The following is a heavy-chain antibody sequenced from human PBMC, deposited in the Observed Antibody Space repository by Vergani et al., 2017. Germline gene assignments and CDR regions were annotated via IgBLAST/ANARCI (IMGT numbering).Heavy chain of an antibody. CDR1: GYTFTGHY. V-gene: IGHV1-2*02. J-gene: IGHJ4*02. D-gene: IGHD1-26*01. Sequence: QVQLVQSGAEVKKPGASVKLSCKASGYTFTGHYMHWVRQAPGQGLVWMGCINPNSGGTNYAQKFQGRVTMTRNTSISTAYMELGGLRSGDTAVYYCARVESGGRGVPYDCWDRGTLVTVSS. CDR2: INPNSGGT. CDR3: ARVESGGRGVPYDC.